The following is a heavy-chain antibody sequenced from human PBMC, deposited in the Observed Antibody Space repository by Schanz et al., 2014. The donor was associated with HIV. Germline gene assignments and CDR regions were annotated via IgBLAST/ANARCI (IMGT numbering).Heavy chain of an antibody. CDR2: ISYDGTNK. D-gene: IGHD3-16*01. Sequence: QVQLVESGGGVVQPGRSLRLSCAASGFTFSSFAMNWVRQAPGKGLEWVAFISYDGTNKNYADSVNGRFSISRDSSQNTLYLQINSLRIDDTAVYYCAKDGGSRGRRRGMDVWGQGTTVTVSS. CDR3: AKDGGSRGRRRGMDV. V-gene: IGHV3-30-3*01. J-gene: IGHJ6*02. CDR1: GFTFSSFA.